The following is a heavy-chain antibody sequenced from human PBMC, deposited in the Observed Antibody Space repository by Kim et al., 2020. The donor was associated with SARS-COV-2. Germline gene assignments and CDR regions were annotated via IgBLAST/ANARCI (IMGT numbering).Heavy chain of an antibody. CDR3: ARAAPGFGFDP. V-gene: IGHV7-4-1*02. Sequence: NTTYAQGFTGRFVLSLDTSVSTANLQISSLKADDTAVYYCARAAPGFGFDPWGQGTLVTVSS. J-gene: IGHJ5*02. CDR2: NT. D-gene: IGHD3-10*01.